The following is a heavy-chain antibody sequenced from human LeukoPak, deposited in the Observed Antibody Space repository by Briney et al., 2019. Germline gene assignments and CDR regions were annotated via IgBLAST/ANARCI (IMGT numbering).Heavy chain of an antibody. V-gene: IGHV3-21*01. CDR2: ISSSSSYI. J-gene: IGHJ4*02. D-gene: IGHD3-3*01. Sequence: GGSLRLSCAASGFTFSSHSMNWVRQAPGKGLEWDSSISSSSSYIYYADSVKGRFTISRDNAKNSLYLQMNSLRAEDTAVYYCARERDFWSGLDYWGQGTLVTVSS. CDR3: ARERDFWSGLDY. CDR1: GFTFSSHS.